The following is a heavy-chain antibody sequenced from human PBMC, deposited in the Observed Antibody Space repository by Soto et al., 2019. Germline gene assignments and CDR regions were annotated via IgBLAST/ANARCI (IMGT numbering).Heavy chain of an antibody. CDR3: AEDSYYHDRTDYYIFDY. V-gene: IGHV3-30*18. J-gene: IGHJ4*02. CDR2: ISYDGSNE. CDR1: GLTFSSYG. Sequence: QVQLVESGGGVVQPGGSLRLYCAASGLTFSSYGMHWVREAPGKGLEWVAHISYDGSNEHYVDSVKGRFTISRDNSKNSLYLQMTSLRAEDTAVYYCAEDSYYHDRTDYYIFDYWGQGTLVTVSS. D-gene: IGHD3-22*01.